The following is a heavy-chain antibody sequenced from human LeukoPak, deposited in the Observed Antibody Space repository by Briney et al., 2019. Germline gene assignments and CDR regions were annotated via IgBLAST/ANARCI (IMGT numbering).Heavy chain of an antibody. J-gene: IGHJ4*02. CDR1: GGSVSSSFYY. D-gene: IGHD1-26*01. V-gene: IGHV4-39*01. Sequence: SETLSLSCTVSGGSVSSSFYYWGWIRQPPGKGLEWIGSMYFSGSTHYNPSLKSRVTISVDTSKNQFSLKLTSVTAADTAVYYCANAASYSVDYWGQGTLVTVSS. CDR2: MYFSGST. CDR3: ANAASYSVDY.